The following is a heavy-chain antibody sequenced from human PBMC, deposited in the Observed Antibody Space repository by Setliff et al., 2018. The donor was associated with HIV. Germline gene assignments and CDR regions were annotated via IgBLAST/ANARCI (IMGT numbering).Heavy chain of an antibody. D-gene: IGHD1-1*01. CDR2: IYPGDSDT. CDR3: VRDATTATRNYYYGLDV. CDR1: GYSFTSYW. V-gene: IGHV5-51*01. Sequence: GESLKISCKGSGYSFTSYWIGWVRQMPVKGLEWMGIIYPGDSDTIYHADSVKARFTISRDYAKNSLHLQMNSLRAEDTAVYYCVRDATTATRNYYYGLDVWGQGTTVTVSS. J-gene: IGHJ6*02.